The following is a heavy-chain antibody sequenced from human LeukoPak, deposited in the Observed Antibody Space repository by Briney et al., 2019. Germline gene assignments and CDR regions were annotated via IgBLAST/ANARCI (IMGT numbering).Heavy chain of an antibody. CDR2: IYTSGST. CDR3: ARGGGIVGARLDY. V-gene: IGHV4-61*02. J-gene: IGHJ4*02. Sequence: SETLSLTCTVSGGSISSGSYYWSWIRQPAGKGLEWIGRIYTSGSTNYNPSLKSRVTISVDTSKNQFSLKLSSVTAADTAVYYCARGGGIVGARLDYWGQGALVTVSS. D-gene: IGHD1-26*01. CDR1: GGSISSGSYY.